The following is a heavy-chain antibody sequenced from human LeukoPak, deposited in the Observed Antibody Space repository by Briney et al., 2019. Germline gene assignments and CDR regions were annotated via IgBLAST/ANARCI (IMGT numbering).Heavy chain of an antibody. D-gene: IGHD3-22*01. V-gene: IGHV4-59*01. J-gene: IGHJ4*02. Sequence: SQTLSLTCTVSGGSISSYYWSWIRQPPGKGLEYIGYIYYGGSTNYNPSRKSRVTISIDTSKNQFSLKLNSVTAADTAVYYCARGGDMSGTIIDYWGQGTLVTVSS. CDR1: GGSISSYY. CDR2: IYYGGST. CDR3: ARGGDMSGTIIDY.